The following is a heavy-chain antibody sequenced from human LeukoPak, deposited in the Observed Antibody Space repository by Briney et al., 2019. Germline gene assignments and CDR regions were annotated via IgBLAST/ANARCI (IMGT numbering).Heavy chain of an antibody. V-gene: IGHV5-51*01. Sequence: GESLKISCQGSGYSFTNYWIGWVRQMPGKGLEWMGIIYPVDSDTKYSPSFQGQVTISADKSISTAYLQLNSLKASDTAMYYCAKSTSSAYGVDVWGQGTTVTVSS. CDR1: GYSFTNYW. CDR3: AKSTSSAYGVDV. J-gene: IGHJ6*02. CDR2: IYPVDSDT.